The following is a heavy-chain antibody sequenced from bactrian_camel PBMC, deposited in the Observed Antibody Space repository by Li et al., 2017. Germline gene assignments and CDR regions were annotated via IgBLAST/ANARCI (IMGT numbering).Heavy chain of an antibody. J-gene: IGHJ4*01. CDR2: MNSPGNST. CDR3: AAGPTVVGLVRY. D-gene: IGHD5*01. V-gene: IGHV3S7*01. Sequence: HVQLVESGGGSVQAGGSLRLSCAASGFQFSDYPMSWVRQARGKRLEWESGMNSPGNSTGYSNSVKGRFTISRDNVKNLLFLQMDSLKPEDTAVYYCAAGPTVVGLVRYWGQGTQVTIS. CDR1: GFQFSDYP.